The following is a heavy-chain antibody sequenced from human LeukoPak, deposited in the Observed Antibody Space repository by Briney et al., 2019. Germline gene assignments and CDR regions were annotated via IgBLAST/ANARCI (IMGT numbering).Heavy chain of an antibody. CDR2: FSSGGSA. J-gene: IGHJ4*02. D-gene: IGHD1-7*01. V-gene: IGHV4-39*07. CDR3: ARKQTGTMYDV. CDR1: GGSISSSSYY. Sequence: SETLSLTCIVPGGSISSSSYYWAWIRQSPGKGLEWIGTFSSGGSAYYNPSLTSRVSISKDASDNQFSLRLYSVTAADTAVYYCARKQTGTMYDVWGQGTQVTVSS.